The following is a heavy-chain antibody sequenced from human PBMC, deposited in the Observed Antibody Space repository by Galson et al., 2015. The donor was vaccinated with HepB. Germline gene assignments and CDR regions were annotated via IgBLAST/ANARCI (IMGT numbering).Heavy chain of an antibody. CDR2: INPSGGST. V-gene: IGHV1-46*01. Sequence: SVKVSCKASGYTFTSYYMHWVRQAPGQGLEWMGIINPSGGSTSYAQKFQGRVNMTRDTSTSTVHMELSSLRSEDTAVYYCARNAPYSSWYYYNIGSAGMDVWGQGTTVTVSS. J-gene: IGHJ6*02. D-gene: IGHD6-13*01. CDR3: ARNAPYSSWYYYNIGSAGMDV. CDR1: GYTFTSYY.